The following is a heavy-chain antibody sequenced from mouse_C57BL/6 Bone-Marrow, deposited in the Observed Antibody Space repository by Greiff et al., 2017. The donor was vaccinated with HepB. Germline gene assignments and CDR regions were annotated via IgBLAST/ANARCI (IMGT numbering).Heavy chain of an antibody. J-gene: IGHJ4*01. D-gene: IGHD3-2*02. CDR2: IHPSDSDT. Sequence: VQLQQPGAELVKPGASVKVSCKASGYTFTSYWMHWVKQRPGQGLEWIGRIHPSDSDTNYNQKFKGKATLTADKSSSTAYMELRSLTSEDSAVYFCARGDSSGYWAMDYWGQGTSVTVSS. V-gene: IGHV1-74*01. CDR3: ARGDSSGYWAMDY. CDR1: GYTFTSYW.